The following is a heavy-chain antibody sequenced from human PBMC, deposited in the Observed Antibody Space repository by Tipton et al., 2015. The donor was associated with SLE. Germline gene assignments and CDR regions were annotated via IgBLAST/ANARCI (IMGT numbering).Heavy chain of an antibody. Sequence: QLVQSGGGLVKPGGSLRLSCAASGFTFSSYSMNWARQAPGKGLEWVSSISSSSSYIYYADSVKGRFTISRDNAKNSLYLQMNSLSAEDTAVYYCARDPSPDYGGFRDAFDIWGQGTMVTVSS. V-gene: IGHV3-21*01. D-gene: IGHD4-23*01. CDR2: ISSSSSYI. CDR3: ARDPSPDYGGFRDAFDI. CDR1: GFTFSSYS. J-gene: IGHJ3*02.